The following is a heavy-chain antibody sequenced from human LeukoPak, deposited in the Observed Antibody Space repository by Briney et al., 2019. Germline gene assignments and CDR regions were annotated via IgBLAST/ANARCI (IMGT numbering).Heavy chain of an antibody. CDR1: GFTFSSYG. D-gene: IGHD3-22*01. CDR2: IWYDGSNK. CDR3: ARASAGRYYYDSSGYQDLDY. J-gene: IGHJ4*02. V-gene: IGHV3-33*01. Sequence: GGSLRLSCAASGFTFSSYGMHWVRQAPGKGLEWVAVIWYDGSNKYYADSVKGRFTISRDNSKNTLYLQMNSLRAEDTAVYYCARASAGRYYYDSSGYQDLDYWGQGTLVTASS.